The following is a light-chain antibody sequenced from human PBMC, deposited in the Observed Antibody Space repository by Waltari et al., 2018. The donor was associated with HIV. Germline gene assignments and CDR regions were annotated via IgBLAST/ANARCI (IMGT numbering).Light chain of an antibody. Sequence: QSALTQPASVSGSPGQSLTISCTGTSRDVGGYNYVSWYQHHPGKSPKLMIYEVSNRPSGVSNRFSGSRSGNTASLTISGLQAEDESDYYCSSYTRSSTLKFGGGTKLTVL. J-gene: IGLJ3*02. CDR1: SRDVGGYNY. CDR3: SSYTRSSTLK. V-gene: IGLV2-14*01. CDR2: EVS.